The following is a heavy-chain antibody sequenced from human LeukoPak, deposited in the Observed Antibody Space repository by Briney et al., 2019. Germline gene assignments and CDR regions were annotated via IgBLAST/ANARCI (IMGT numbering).Heavy chain of an antibody. CDR2: MKPNSGNT. D-gene: IGHD4-23*01. Sequence: ASLKVSCKASGYTFTNYDTNWVRQAPGQRLEWMGYMKPNSGNTGYAQKLQGRVTTTRDTSISTAYMELSSPTSEDTALYYTATELRWKDHWGQGTLVTVSS. J-gene: IGHJ4*02. CDR1: GYTFTNYD. V-gene: IGHV1-8*01. CDR3: ATELRWKDH.